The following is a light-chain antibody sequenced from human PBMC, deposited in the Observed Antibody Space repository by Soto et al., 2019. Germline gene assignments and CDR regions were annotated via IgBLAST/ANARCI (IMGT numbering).Light chain of an antibody. J-gene: IGLJ1*01. CDR2: EVS. V-gene: IGLV2-8*01. CDR1: SSDVGGYNY. CDR3: TSYAGSNNFFYV. Sequence: QAVVTQPPSASGSPGQSVTISCTGTSSDVGGYNYVSWYQQHPGKAPKLMIYEVSKRPSGVPDRFSGSKSGNTASLTVSGFQAEDEADYYCTSYAGSNNFFYVFGTGTKLTVL.